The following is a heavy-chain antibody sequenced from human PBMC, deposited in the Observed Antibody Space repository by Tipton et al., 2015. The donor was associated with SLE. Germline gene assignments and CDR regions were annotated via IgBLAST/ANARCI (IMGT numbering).Heavy chain of an antibody. V-gene: IGHV4-38-2*02. CDR2: IYHSDSI. CDR3: ARVLGDSWFDP. J-gene: IGHJ5*02. CDR1: GYSLTSGYY. Sequence: TLSLTCTVSGYSLTSGYYWGWIRQPPGKGLEWIGRIYHSDSIYHNPSLKSRVTISVDTSKNQFSLKLRSVTAADTAVYYCARVLGDSWFDPWGQGTLVTVSS. D-gene: IGHD4-17*01.